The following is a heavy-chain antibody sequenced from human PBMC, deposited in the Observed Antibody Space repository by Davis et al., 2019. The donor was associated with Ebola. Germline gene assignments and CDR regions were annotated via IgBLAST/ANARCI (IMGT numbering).Heavy chain of an antibody. CDR2: ISGSGEST. CDR1: EFIFSSYA. CDR3: ARGEAAGTPFDY. D-gene: IGHD6-13*01. Sequence: GGSLRLSCATSEFIFSSYAMSWVRQAPGKGLEWVSSISGSGESTYYADSVKGRFTISRDNSKNTLYLQMNSLRAEDTAVYYCARGEAAGTPFDYWGQGTLVTVSS. V-gene: IGHV3-23*01. J-gene: IGHJ4*02.